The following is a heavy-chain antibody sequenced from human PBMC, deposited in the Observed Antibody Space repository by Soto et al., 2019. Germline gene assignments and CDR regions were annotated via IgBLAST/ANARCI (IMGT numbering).Heavy chain of an antibody. CDR1: CGSISSSDW. CDR3: ARVYMVRGTIIRYFDY. CDR2: IYHSGST. V-gene: IGHV4-4*02. D-gene: IGHD3-10*01. J-gene: IGHJ4*02. Sequence: SETLSLTCAVSCGSISSSDWWIWVRQPPGKGLEWIGKIYHSGSTNYNPSLKSRVTISVDKSKNQFSLKLSSVTAADTAVYYCARVYMVRGTIIRYFDYWGQGTLVTVSS.